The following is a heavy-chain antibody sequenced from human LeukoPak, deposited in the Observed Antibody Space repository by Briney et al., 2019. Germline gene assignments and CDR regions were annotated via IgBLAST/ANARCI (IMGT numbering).Heavy chain of an antibody. CDR2: IYYTGST. J-gene: IGHJ4*02. CDR1: GGSISSSRYY. Sequence: SETLSLTCTVSGGSISSSRYYWGYIRQPPGKGLEWLGSIYYTGSTYYNPSLKSRVTVSVDTSKNQFSLKLNSVTAADTAVYYCVRHDLIGITGGNFDYWGRGTLVSVSS. CDR3: VRHDLIGITGGNFDY. V-gene: IGHV4-39*01. D-gene: IGHD1-14*01.